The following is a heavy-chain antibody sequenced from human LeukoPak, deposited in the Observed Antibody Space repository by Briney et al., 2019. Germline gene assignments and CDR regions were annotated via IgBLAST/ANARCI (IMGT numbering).Heavy chain of an antibody. V-gene: IGHV4-59*12. Sequence: SETLSLTCTVSGGSISSYYWSWIRQPPGKGLEWIAYIYYSGSANYNPSLKSRVTISVDTSKNQFSLKLSSVTAADTAVYYCARDHPFIPPAHCSGGSCYSGPNYYYYGMDVWGQGTTVTVSS. CDR3: ARDHPFIPPAHCSGGSCYSGPNYYYYGMDV. CDR2: IYYSGSA. D-gene: IGHD2-15*01. CDR1: GGSISSYY. J-gene: IGHJ6*02.